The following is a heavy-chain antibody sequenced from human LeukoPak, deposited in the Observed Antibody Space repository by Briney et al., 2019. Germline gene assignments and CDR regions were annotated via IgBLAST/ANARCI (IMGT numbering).Heavy chain of an antibody. Sequence: GGSLRLSCAASGFTFSSYSMNWVRQAPGKGLEWVSYISSGSSEVYYADSVKGRFTISRDNAKSPLYLQMDSLRAEDTAVYYCVRDPSGTYSYHTFTFWGQGTMVTVSS. D-gene: IGHD1-26*01. J-gene: IGHJ3*01. CDR1: GFTFSSYS. V-gene: IGHV3-21*05. CDR2: ISSGSSEV. CDR3: VRDPSGTYSYHTFTF.